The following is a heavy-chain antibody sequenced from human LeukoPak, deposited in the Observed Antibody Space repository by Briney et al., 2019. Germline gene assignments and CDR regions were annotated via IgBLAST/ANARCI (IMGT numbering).Heavy chain of an antibody. CDR2: IYYSGST. J-gene: IGHJ3*02. V-gene: IGHV4-31*03. Sequence: SQTLSLTCTVSGVSISSGGYYWSWIRQPPGKGLEWIGYIYYSGSTYYNPSLKSRVTISVDTSKKQFSLKLSSVTAADTAVYYCARDMVDTAMVTPSAAFDIWGQGTMVTVSS. D-gene: IGHD5-18*01. CDR3: ARDMVDTAMVTPSAAFDI. CDR1: GVSISSGGYY.